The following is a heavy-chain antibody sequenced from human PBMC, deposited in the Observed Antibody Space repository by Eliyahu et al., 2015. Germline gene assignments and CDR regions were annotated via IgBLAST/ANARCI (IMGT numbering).Heavy chain of an antibody. CDR1: GFAFGXYA. J-gene: IGHJ4*02. V-gene: IGHV3-23*01. CDR3: ARWSGEYLVLTYIDS. CDR2: LTGSGAST. Sequence: EVELLASGGRLVQPGGSMRLAXSGSGFAFGXYAMSWVRXAPGKGLDLVATLTGSGASTYYADSVQGRFTISRDNSRNTVYLQMGSLRGDDTAIYYCARWSGEYLVLTYIDSWGQGTQVTXSS. D-gene: IGHD2/OR15-2a*01.